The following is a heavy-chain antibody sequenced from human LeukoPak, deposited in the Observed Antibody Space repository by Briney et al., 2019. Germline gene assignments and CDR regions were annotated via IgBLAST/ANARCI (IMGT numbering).Heavy chain of an antibody. CDR3: AKELAPAASGYSYGKEDYYYYGMDV. CDR1: GFTFSDYY. CDR2: ISSSGSTI. Sequence: GGSLRLSCVASGFTFSDYYMNWIRQAPGKGLEWVSYISSSGSTIYYADSVKGRFTVSRDNAKNSLYLQMNSLRAEDTAVYYCAKELAPAASGYSYGKEDYYYYGMDVWGQGTTVTVSS. D-gene: IGHD5-18*01. V-gene: IGHV3-11*04. J-gene: IGHJ6*02.